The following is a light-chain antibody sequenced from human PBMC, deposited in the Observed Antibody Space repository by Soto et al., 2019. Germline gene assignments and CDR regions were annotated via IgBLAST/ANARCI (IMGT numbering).Light chain of an antibody. CDR1: QGIGDT. Sequence: EIVMTQSPATLSVSPGERATLSCRASQGIGDTLAWYQQKPGQTPRLLIYDTSIRATGVPARFSGSRSGAEFTLTISSLHSEDFAVYYCQHYVTWPLTLGGGTKVDIK. CDR3: QHYVTWPLT. J-gene: IGKJ4*01. CDR2: DTS. V-gene: IGKV3-15*01.